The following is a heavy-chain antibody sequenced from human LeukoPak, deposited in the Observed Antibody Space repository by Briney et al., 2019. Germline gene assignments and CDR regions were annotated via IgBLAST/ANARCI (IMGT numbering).Heavy chain of an antibody. CDR2: ISYSGST. CDR3: ARYYYGSGSYYNEPSAYFDY. Sequence: SETLSLTCTVSGGSINGYYWSWIRHPPGKGLEWIGYISYSGSTNSNPSLERRVTVSVDTSKNQFSLRLSSVTAADTAVYYCARYYYGSGSYYNEPSAYFDYWGQGTLVTVSS. D-gene: IGHD3-10*01. J-gene: IGHJ4*02. V-gene: IGHV4-59*01. CDR1: GGSINGYY.